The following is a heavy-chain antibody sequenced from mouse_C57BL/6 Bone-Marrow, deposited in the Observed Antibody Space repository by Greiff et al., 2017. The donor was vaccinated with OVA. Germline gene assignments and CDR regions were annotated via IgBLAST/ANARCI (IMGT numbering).Heavy chain of an antibody. J-gene: IGHJ1*03. Sequence: VKLMESGPGILQSSQTLSLTCSFSGFSLSTSGMGVSWIRQPSGKGLEWLAHIYWDDDKRYNPSLKSRLTISKDTSRNQVFLKITSVDTADTATYYCARIITTTGYFDVWGTGTTVTVSS. D-gene: IGHD1-1*01. CDR1: GFSLSTSGMG. V-gene: IGHV8-12*01. CDR3: ARIITTTGYFDV. CDR2: IYWDDDK.